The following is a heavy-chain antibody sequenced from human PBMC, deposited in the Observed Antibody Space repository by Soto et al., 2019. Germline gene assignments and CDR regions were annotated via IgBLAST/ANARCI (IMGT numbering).Heavy chain of an antibody. Sequence: ASVKVSCKASGYTFTSYGISWVRQAPGQGLEWMGWISAYNGNTNYAQKLQGRVTMTTDTSTSTAYMELRSLRSDDTAVYYCARGGQNGYHESRAMVDYWGQATLVTVSS. CDR2: ISAYNGNT. V-gene: IGHV1-18*01. CDR1: GYTFTSYG. CDR3: ARGGQNGYHESRAMVDY. D-gene: IGHD3-22*01. J-gene: IGHJ4*02.